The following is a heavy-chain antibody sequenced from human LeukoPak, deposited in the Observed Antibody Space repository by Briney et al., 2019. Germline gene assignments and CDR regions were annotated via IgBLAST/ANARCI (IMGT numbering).Heavy chain of an antibody. J-gene: IGHJ4*02. CDR1: GFTFNDYT. D-gene: IGHD3-10*01. CDR2: ISGSGGSR. V-gene: IGHV3-23*01. CDR3: TRLATWFGEPAILDY. Sequence: GGSLKLSCAGLGFTFNDYTMTWVRQTPEKGLQWVSGISGSGGSRYYAESVKGRFTISRDNSQNTVDLHMVNLRVEDTGVYYCTRLATWFGEPAILDYWGQGTLVTVSS.